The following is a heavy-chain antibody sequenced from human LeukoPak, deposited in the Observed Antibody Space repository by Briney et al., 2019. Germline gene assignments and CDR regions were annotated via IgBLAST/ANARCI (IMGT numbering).Heavy chain of an antibody. V-gene: IGHV3-23*01. J-gene: IGHJ4*02. Sequence: PGGSLRLSCAASGFSLTTYAMGWVRQAPGKGLEWVSVISDRGDSTYYADSVKGRFTISRDSSKNTLYLQMNSLGGEDTAVYYCAKDNAYSSGWLYYFDYWGQGTLVTVSS. CDR1: GFSLTTYA. CDR3: AKDNAYSSGWLYYFDY. D-gene: IGHD6-19*01. CDR2: ISDRGDST.